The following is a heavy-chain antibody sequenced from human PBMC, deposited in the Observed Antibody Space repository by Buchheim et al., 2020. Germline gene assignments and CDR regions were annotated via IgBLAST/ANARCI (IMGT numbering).Heavy chain of an antibody. CDR2: IWYDGSNK. CDR1: GFTFSSYG. D-gene: IGHD3-22*01. CDR3: ARDREFGYYDSSGYSYYYYGMDV. Sequence: QVQLVESGGGVVQPGRSLRLSCAASGFTFSSYGMHWVRQAPGKGLEWVAVIWYDGSNKYYADSVKGRFTISRDNSKNTLYLQMNSLRAEDTAVYYCARDREFGYYDSSGYSYYYYGMDVWSQGTT. V-gene: IGHV3-33*01. J-gene: IGHJ6*02.